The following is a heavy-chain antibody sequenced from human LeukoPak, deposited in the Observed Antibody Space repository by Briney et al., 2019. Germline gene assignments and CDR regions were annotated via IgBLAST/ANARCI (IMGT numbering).Heavy chain of an antibody. CDR1: GGSFSGYY. V-gene: IGHV4-34*01. CDR3: ARRSRSIVRGKPRRNTDYYYYYYMDV. J-gene: IGHJ6*03. Sequence: SETLSLTCAVYGGSFSGYYWSWIRQPPGKGLEWIGEINHSGSTNYNPSLKSRVTISVDTSKNQFSLKLSSVTAADTAVYYCARRSRSIVRGKPRRNTDYYYYYYMDVWGKGTTVTISS. CDR2: INHSGST. D-gene: IGHD3-10*01.